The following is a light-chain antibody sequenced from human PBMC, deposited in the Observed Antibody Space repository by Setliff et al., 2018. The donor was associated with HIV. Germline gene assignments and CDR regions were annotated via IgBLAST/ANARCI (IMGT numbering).Light chain of an antibody. CDR1: QNVPSGH. CDR2: GVS. J-gene: IGKJ2*01. V-gene: IGKV3-20*01. CDR3: QQYSSSPPYT. Sequence: EIVLTQSPGTLSLSPGERATLSCRASQNVPSGHLAWYQQKPGQAPRLLIFGVSNRATGIPDRFSGSGSGTDFTLSISRVEPDDFAVYYCQQYSSSPPYTFGQGTKVDIK.